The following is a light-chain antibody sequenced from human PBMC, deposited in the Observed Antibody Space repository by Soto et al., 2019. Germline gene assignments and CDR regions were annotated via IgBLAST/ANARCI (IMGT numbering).Light chain of an antibody. CDR1: SSNIGNNY. Sequence: QSVLTQPPSVSAAPGQKVTISCSGSSSNIGNNYVSWYQQLPGTAPKLLIYDNNKRPSGIPDRFSGSKSGTSATLGITGLQTGDEADYYCGTWDSSLSVVFRGGTKVTVL. J-gene: IGLJ2*01. V-gene: IGLV1-51*01. CDR2: DNN. CDR3: GTWDSSLSVV.